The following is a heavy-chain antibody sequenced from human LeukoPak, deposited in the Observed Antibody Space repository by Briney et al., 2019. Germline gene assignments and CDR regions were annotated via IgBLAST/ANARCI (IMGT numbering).Heavy chain of an antibody. V-gene: IGHV1-2*06. CDR3: ARRLNCSGGSCYSPFDY. D-gene: IGHD2-15*01. J-gene: IGHJ4*02. CDR1: GYTFTGYY. Sequence: GASVKVSCKASGYTFTGYYMHWVRRAPGQGLEWMGRINPNSGGTNYAQKFQGRVTMTRDTSISTAYMELSRLRSDDTAVYYCARRLNCSGGSCYSPFDYWGQGTLVTVSS. CDR2: INPNSGGT.